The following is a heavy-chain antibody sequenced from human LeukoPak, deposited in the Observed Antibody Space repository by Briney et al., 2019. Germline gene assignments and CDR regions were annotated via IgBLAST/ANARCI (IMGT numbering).Heavy chain of an antibody. Sequence: GGSLRLSCAASGFTFSSYEMNWVRQAPGKGLEWVSYISSSGSTIYYADSVKGRFTISRDNAKNALYLQINSLRVEDTAVFYCARGVGGYYGMDVWGRGTTVTVSS. D-gene: IGHD1-26*01. V-gene: IGHV3-48*03. CDR2: ISSSGSTI. CDR3: ARGVGGYYGMDV. J-gene: IGHJ6*02. CDR1: GFTFSSYE.